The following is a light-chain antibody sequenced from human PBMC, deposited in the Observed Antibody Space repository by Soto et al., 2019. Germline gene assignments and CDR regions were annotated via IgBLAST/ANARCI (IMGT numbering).Light chain of an antibody. CDR1: SSDVGGYNY. J-gene: IGLJ2*01. V-gene: IGLV2-14*01. CDR2: EVS. Sequence: QSVLTQPRSVSGSPGQSITISCTGTSSDVGGYNYVSWYQQYPGKAPKLMIYEVSNRPSGVSDRFSGSKSGNTASLTISGLQAEDEADYYCYSYTSTSTPVFGRGTKLTVL. CDR3: YSYTSTSTPV.